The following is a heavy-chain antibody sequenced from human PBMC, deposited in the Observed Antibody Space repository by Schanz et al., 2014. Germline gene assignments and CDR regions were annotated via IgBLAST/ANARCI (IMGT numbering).Heavy chain of an antibody. CDR2: INHGGST. V-gene: IGHV4-34*01. CDR1: GGSFSGYY. D-gene: IGHD2-2*01. J-gene: IGHJ4*02. CDR3: ARAARRTRVVPLYFDY. Sequence: QVQLQQWGAGLLKPSETLSLTCAVYGGSFSGYYWSWIRQPPGKGLEWIAEINHGGSTNYNPSFKSRVTISVDPSKNQFSLKLRSVTAADTAVYYCARAARRTRVVPLYFDYWGQGTLVTVSS.